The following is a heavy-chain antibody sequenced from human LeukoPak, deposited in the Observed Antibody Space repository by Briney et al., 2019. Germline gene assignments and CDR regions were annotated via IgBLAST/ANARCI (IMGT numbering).Heavy chain of an antibody. J-gene: IGHJ3*02. Sequence: SETLSLTCAVYGDSFSGYFWSWIRQSPGKGLEWFGEIDDRGNVFYNPSLKRRVTISADTSKNQFSLKVTSVTAADTAVYYCAGKWVHNTLDIWGQGTMVTVSS. CDR3: AGKWVHNTLDI. V-gene: IGHV4-34*01. D-gene: IGHD1-26*01. CDR1: GDSFSGYF. CDR2: IDDRGNV.